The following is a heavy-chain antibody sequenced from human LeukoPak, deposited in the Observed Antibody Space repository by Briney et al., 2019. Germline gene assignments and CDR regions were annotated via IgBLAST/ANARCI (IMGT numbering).Heavy chain of an antibody. J-gene: IGHJ4*02. CDR2: IYYSGST. V-gene: IGHV4-59*01. CDR3: ARDRYGDTTLDY. CDR1: GVSISSYY. Sequence: KTSETLSLTCTVSGVSISSYYWSWIRQPPGKGLEWIGYIYYSGSTNYNPSLKSRVTISVDTSKNQFSLKLSSVTAADTAVYYWARDRYGDTTLDYWGQGTLVTVSS. D-gene: IGHD4-17*01.